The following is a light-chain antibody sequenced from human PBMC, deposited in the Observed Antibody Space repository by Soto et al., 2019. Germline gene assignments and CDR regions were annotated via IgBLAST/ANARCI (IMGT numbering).Light chain of an antibody. V-gene: IGKV3-20*01. CDR3: QQYGTSPRT. CDR1: QSFSSRY. J-gene: IGKJ1*01. CDR2: ETS. Sequence: IVLTQSLGTLSFSTGERATLSCRASQSFSSRYLAWYQQKPGQAPRLLIDETSSRATGIPDRFSGGGSQTDFTLTVSRLEPEDFAVYYCQQYGTSPRTFGQGTKVDIK.